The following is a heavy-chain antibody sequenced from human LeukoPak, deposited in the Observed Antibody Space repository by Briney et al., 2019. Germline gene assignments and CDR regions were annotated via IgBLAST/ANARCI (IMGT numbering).Heavy chain of an antibody. Sequence: PGGSLRLSCEASGFSFTNFAMAWVRQAPGRGLEWVAGISGIGYNTFYTDSVKGRFTISRDNAKNSLYLQMNSLRAEDTALYYCAKDTGRYCSGGSCYDYWGQGTLVTVSS. V-gene: IGHV3-23*01. D-gene: IGHD2-15*01. CDR3: AKDTGRYCSGGSCYDY. CDR1: GFSFTNFA. CDR2: ISGIGYNT. J-gene: IGHJ4*02.